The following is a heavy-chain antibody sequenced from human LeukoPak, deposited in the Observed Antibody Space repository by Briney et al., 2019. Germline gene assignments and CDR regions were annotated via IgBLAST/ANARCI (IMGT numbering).Heavy chain of an antibody. CDR2: ISGSGGST. Sequence: GGSLRLSCAASGFTFSSYAMSWVRQAPGKGLEWVSAISGSGGSTYYADSVKGRFTISRDNSKNTLYLQMNSLRAEDTAVYYCAEGLTGSGEPPYNYGMDVWGKGTTVTVSS. CDR1: GFTFSSYA. J-gene: IGHJ6*04. CDR3: AEGLTGSGEPPYNYGMDV. V-gene: IGHV3-23*01. D-gene: IGHD3-10*01.